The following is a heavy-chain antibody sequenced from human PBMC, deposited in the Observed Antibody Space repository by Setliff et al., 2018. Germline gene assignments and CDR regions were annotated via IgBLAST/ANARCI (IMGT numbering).Heavy chain of an antibody. D-gene: IGHD1-1*01. Sequence: ASVKVSCKASGYTFTTYAITWMRQAPGQGLEWMGWINTNTGFPTYAQGFTGRFVFSLDTSVSTAYLQIGSLKAEDTALYYCARVGTASLLDYWGQGTLVTVSS. CDR2: INTNTGFP. CDR3: ARVGTASLLDY. V-gene: IGHV7-4-1*01. J-gene: IGHJ4*02. CDR1: GYTFTTYA.